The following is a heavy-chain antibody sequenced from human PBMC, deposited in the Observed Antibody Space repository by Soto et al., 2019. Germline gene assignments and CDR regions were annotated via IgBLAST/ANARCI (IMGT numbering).Heavy chain of an antibody. CDR1: GFTFSSYA. V-gene: IGHV3-30-3*01. CDR3: AREGNTYCSSTSCYLGYYGMDV. D-gene: IGHD2-2*01. Sequence: GGSLRLSCAASGFTFSSYAMHWVRQAPGKGLEWVAVISYDGSNKYYADSVKGRFTISRDNSKNTLYLQMNSLRAEDTAVYYCAREGNTYCSSTSCYLGYYGMDVWGQGTTVTVSS. J-gene: IGHJ6*02. CDR2: ISYDGSNK.